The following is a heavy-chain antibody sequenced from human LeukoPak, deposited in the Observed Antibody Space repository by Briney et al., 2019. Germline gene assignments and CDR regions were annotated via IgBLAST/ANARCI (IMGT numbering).Heavy chain of an antibody. CDR2: ITGSSSSI. CDR3: GRDGHGFDV. J-gene: IGHJ6*02. V-gene: IGHV3-21*01. CDR1: GFAFSSYT. Sequence: GGSLRLSCAASGFAFSSYTMNWVRQAPGKGLEWVSSITGSSSSIYYAYSGKGRVTISRDNAKNSLYVQMNSLGAEDTAVYYCGRDGHGFDVWGQGTTVTVSS.